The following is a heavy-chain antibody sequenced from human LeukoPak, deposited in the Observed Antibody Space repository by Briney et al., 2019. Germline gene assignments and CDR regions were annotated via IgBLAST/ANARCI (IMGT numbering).Heavy chain of an antibody. V-gene: IGHV4-34*01. CDR1: GGSFSGYY. Sequence: SETLSLTCAVYGGSFSGYYWSWIRQPPGKGLEWIGEINHSGSTNYNPSLKSRVTISVDTSKNQSSLKLSSVTAADTAVYYCARGSLDCSGGSCYPIVDYWGQGALVTVSS. D-gene: IGHD2-15*01. CDR2: INHSGST. J-gene: IGHJ4*02. CDR3: ARGSLDCSGGSCYPIVDY.